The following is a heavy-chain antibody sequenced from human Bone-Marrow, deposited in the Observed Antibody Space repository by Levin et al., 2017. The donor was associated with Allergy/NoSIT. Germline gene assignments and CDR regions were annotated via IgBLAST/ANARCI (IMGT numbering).Heavy chain of an antibody. CDR3: ARGSYDFVSGSYAPPDL. D-gene: IGHD3-16*01. CDR1: GFVFRTYN. J-gene: IGHJ3*01. CDR2: ISFDGSKK. Sequence: QSGGSLRLSCAGSGFVFRTYNMHWVRQAPGKGLEWVAHISFDGSKKFFADSVRGRFTISRDNSNDTLQLRMNSLSTDDTALYFCARGSYDFVSGSYAPPDLWGQGTMVIVSS. V-gene: IGHV3-30-3*01.